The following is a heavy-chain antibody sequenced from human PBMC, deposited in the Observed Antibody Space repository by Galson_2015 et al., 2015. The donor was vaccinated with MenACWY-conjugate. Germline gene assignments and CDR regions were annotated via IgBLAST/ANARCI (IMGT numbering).Heavy chain of an antibody. CDR2: SYYSGST. D-gene: IGHD3-9*01. V-gene: IGHV4-39*07. Sequence: TLSLTCTVSCVSISRSGYYLGWSCQPPAKGLEWIWRSYYSGSTSYNPSLKSRVTISVDTSKNQFSLNLISVTAADTAVYYCARSPWGALRLVNFDYWGQGALVTVSS. CDR1: CVSISRSGYY. CDR3: ARSPWGALRLVNFDY. J-gene: IGHJ4*02.